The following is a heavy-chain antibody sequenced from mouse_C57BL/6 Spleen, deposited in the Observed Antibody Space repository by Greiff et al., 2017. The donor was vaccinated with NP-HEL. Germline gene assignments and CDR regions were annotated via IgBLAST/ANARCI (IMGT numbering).Heavy chain of an antibody. CDR3: ARGGFYYGNYGDAMDY. D-gene: IGHD2-1*01. Sequence: VQLQQPGAELVKPGASVKLSCKASGYTFTSYWMHWVKQRPGRGLEWIGRIDPNSGGTKYNEKFKSKATLTVDKPSSTAYMQLSSLTSEDSAVYYCARGGFYYGNYGDAMDYWGQGTSVTVSS. CDR2: IDPNSGGT. CDR1: GYTFTSYW. J-gene: IGHJ4*01. V-gene: IGHV1-72*01.